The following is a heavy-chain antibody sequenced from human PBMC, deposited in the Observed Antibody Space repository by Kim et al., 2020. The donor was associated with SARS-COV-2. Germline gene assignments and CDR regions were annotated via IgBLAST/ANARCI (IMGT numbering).Heavy chain of an antibody. CDR2: ISNSGLTT. J-gene: IGHJ4*02. Sequence: GGSLRLSCTASGFTFSSYEMNWVRQAPGKGLEWVSYISNSGLTTYYADSVKGRFTISRDNAKNSLYLQMYSLRAEDTAVYYCARGRDWAYDFWSASAYYFDYWGQGTLVTVSS. V-gene: IGHV3-48*03. CDR1: GFTFSSYE. D-gene: IGHD3-3*01. CDR3: ARGRDWAYDFWSASAYYFDY.